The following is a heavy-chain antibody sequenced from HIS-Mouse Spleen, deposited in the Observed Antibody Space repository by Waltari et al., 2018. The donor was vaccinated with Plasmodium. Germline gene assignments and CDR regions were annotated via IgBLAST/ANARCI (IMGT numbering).Heavy chain of an antibody. Sequence: EVQLVESGGGLVQPGGSLRLSCAASGFTVSSTYMSWVRQAPGKGLEWVSVIYSGGRTYYADSVKGRFTISRDNSKNTLYLQMNSLRAEDTAVYYCATPRVGGSYFDYWGQGTLVTVSS. J-gene: IGHJ4*02. CDR3: ATPRVGGSYFDY. CDR1: GFTVSSTY. D-gene: IGHD1-26*01. V-gene: IGHV3-66*01. CDR2: IYSGGRT.